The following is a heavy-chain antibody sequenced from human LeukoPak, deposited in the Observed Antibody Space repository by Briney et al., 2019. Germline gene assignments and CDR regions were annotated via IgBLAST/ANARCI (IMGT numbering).Heavy chain of an antibody. V-gene: IGHV1-18*01. CDR2: ISAYNGNT. D-gene: IGHD3-10*01. CDR1: GYTFTSYG. CDR3: ARVDYYGSGKSLLYFDY. J-gene: IGHJ4*02. Sequence: ASVKVSCTASGYTFTSYGISWVRQAPGQGLERMGWISAYNGNTNYAQKLQGRVTMTTDTSTSTAYMELRSLRSDDTAVYYCARVDYYGSGKSLLYFDYWGQGTLVSVSS.